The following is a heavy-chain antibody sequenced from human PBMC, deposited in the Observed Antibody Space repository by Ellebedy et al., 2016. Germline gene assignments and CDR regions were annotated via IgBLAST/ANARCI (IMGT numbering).Heavy chain of an antibody. CDR3: TKGPLRRAFGVVIRLPDY. CDR1: GFTFSNAW. Sequence: GGSLRLSCAAPGFTFSNAWMSWVRQAPGKGLEWVGRIKSKTDGGTTDYAAPVKGRFTIARDDSRNTLYLQMNSLKTEDTAVYYCTKGPLRRAFGVVIRLPDYWGQGTLVTVSS. CDR2: IKSKTDGGTT. J-gene: IGHJ4*02. D-gene: IGHD3-3*01. V-gene: IGHV3-15*01.